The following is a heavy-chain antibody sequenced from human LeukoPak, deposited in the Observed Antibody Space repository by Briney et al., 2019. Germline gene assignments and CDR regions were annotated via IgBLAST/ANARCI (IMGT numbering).Heavy chain of an antibody. CDR1: GFTFSSYA. V-gene: IGHV3-23*01. D-gene: IGHD6-6*01. J-gene: IGHJ5*02. Sequence: GGSLRLSCAASGFTFSSYAMTWVRQAPGKGLEWVSAVTGSSGGTYYADSVKGRFTISRDDSKSTLHLQMNSLRVEDTAVYYCAKSGHSTSSWFDPWGQGTLVIVSS. CDR3: AKSGHSTSSWFDP. CDR2: VTGSSGGT.